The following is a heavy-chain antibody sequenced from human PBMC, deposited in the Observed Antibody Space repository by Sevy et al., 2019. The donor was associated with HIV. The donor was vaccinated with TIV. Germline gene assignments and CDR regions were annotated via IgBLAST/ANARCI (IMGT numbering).Heavy chain of an antibody. V-gene: IGHV4-59*01. CDR2: IYYSGST. J-gene: IGHJ4*02. D-gene: IGHD5-18*01. CDR1: GGSISSYY. Sequence: SETLSLTCTVSGGSISSYYWSWIRQPPGKGLEWIGYIYYSGSTNYNPPLKSRVTISVDTSKNQFSLKLSSVTAADTAVYYCARGLSLSDTAMDNFDYWGQGTLVTVSS. CDR3: ARGLSLSDTAMDNFDY.